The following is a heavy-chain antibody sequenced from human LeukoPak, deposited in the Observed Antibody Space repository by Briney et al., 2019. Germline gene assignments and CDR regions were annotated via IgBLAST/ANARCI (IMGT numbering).Heavy chain of an antibody. J-gene: IGHJ1*01. CDR3: TTAGYSYGYSYFQH. CDR1: GFTFSNAW. D-gene: IGHD5-18*01. V-gene: IGHV3-15*01. Sequence: GGSLRLSCVASGFTFSNAWMSWVRQAPGKGLEWVGRIKSKTDGGTTDYAAPVKGRFTISRDDSKNTLYLQMNSLKTEDTAVYYCTTAGYSYGYSYFQHWGQGTLVTVSS. CDR2: IKSKTDGGTT.